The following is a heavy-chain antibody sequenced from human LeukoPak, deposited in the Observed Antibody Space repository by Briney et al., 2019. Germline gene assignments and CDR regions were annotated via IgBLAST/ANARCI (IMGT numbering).Heavy chain of an antibody. D-gene: IGHD3-22*01. J-gene: IGHJ4*02. Sequence: GASVKVSCKASGYTFTSYGISWVRQAPGQGLEWMGWISTYNGNTNYAQKLRGRVTMTTDTSTSTAYMELRSLRSDDTAVYYCARKDSGPLYYYDSSGYYWSFDYWGQGTLVTVSS. V-gene: IGHV1-18*01. CDR2: ISTYNGNT. CDR3: ARKDSGPLYYYDSSGYYWSFDY. CDR1: GYTFTSYG.